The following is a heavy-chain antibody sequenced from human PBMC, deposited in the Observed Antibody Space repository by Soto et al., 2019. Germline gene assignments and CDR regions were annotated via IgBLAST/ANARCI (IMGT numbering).Heavy chain of an antibody. CDR3: TRDATYGSGSYNYYYYYMDV. V-gene: IGHV3-49*02. CDR2: IRSKAYGGTT. Sequence: GKGLEWVGFIRSKAYGGTTEYAASVKGRFTISRDDSKSIAYLQMNSLKTEDTAVYYCTRDATYGSGSYNYYYYYMDVWGKGTTVSVSS. J-gene: IGHJ6*03. D-gene: IGHD3-10*01.